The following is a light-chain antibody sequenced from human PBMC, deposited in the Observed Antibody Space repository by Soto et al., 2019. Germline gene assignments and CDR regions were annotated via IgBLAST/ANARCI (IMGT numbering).Light chain of an antibody. J-gene: IGLJ2*01. V-gene: IGLV1-51*01. CDR3: VTWDRSLSVGV. CDR2: DND. CDR1: SSNIGNNY. Sequence: QSVLTQPPSVSAAPGQKGTISCSGSSSNIGNNYVFWYQQLPGTAPKLLIYDNDKRPSGIPDRFSGSKSGTSATLGITGLQTGDEAEYYCVTWDRSLSVGVFGGGTKLTVL.